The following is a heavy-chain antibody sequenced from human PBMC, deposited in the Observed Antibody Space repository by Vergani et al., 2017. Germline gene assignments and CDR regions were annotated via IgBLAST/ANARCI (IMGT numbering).Heavy chain of an antibody. CDR2: INPTTVNP. CDR3: ARAKQGRLAVGATDS. J-gene: IGHJ4*02. V-gene: IGHV7-4-1*01. D-gene: IGHD6-19*01. Sequence: QEQLVQSGSELKKPGASVKVSCKASGYSFNNYAIHWVRQAPGQGLEWMGWINPTTVNPTYARAFTGRFVFSLDTSISTAYLQIGSLKAEDTAVYFCARAKQGRLAVGATDSWGQGTLLTVSS. CDR1: GYSFNNYA.